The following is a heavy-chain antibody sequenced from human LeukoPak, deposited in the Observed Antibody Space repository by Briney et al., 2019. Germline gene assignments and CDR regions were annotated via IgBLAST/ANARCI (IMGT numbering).Heavy chain of an antibody. CDR1: GYTFIRYY. Sequence: ASVKVSCKASGYTFIRYYMHWVRQAPGQGLEWMGIINPSGGSTSYAQKFQGRATMTRDTYTSTVYMELSRLRSEDTAVYYCARGGYGERIDYWGQGTLVSVSS. J-gene: IGHJ4*02. V-gene: IGHV1-46*01. D-gene: IGHD4-17*01. CDR3: ARGGYGERIDY. CDR2: INPSGGST.